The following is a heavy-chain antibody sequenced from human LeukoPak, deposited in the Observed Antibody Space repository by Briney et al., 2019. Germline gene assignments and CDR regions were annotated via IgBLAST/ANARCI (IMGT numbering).Heavy chain of an antibody. D-gene: IGHD4-11*01. J-gene: IGHJ4*02. CDR2: IGSGGSTI. Sequence: GGSLRLSCAASGFIFSDYYMSWTRQAPGKGLEWVAYIGSGGSTIYYADSVKGRFTISRDNANNSLYLQMNSLRVEDTAVYCARAASGLDYTGDYWGQGALVTVSS. CDR1: GFIFSDYY. V-gene: IGHV3-11*04. CDR3: ARAASGLDYTGDY.